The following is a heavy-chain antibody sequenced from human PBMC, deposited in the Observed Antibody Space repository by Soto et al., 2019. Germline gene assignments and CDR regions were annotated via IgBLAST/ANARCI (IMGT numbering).Heavy chain of an antibody. Sequence: GGSLRLSCEGSGFTFSDYYISWIRQAPGKGLEWISYSSNSGTFSRYADSVKGRFSISRDNTKNLLYLQMNSLRADDTAVYYCARSGDNYNRLDYWGQGTPVTVSS. CDR2: SSNSGTFS. V-gene: IGHV3-11*06. CDR3: ARSGDNYNRLDY. CDR1: GFTFSDYY. J-gene: IGHJ4*02. D-gene: IGHD1-1*01.